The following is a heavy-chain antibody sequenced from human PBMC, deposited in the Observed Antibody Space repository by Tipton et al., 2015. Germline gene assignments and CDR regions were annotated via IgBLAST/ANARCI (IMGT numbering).Heavy chain of an antibody. D-gene: IGHD2-15*01. J-gene: IGHJ6*02. V-gene: IGHV4-59*12. CDR3: ARAPVVAATPEYPYYYYGMDV. CDR1: SDSISKYY. CDR2: IFHRGDT. Sequence: TLSLTCSVSSDSISKYYWSWIRQPPGKGLEWIGSIFHRGDTNYNPSLKSRVTISLDTSKNQFSLKLSSVTAADTAVYYCARAPVVAATPEYPYYYYGMDVWGQGTTVTVSS.